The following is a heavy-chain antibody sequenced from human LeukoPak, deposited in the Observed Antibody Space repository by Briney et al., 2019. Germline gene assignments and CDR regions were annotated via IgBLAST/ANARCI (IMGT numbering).Heavy chain of an antibody. CDR3: ARYCSGGSCYPTDDDAFDI. Sequence: PSETLSLTCPVSGGSISSYYWSWIRPPAGKGLEWIGRIYTSGSTDYNPSLKSRVTMSVDTSKNQFSLKLSSVTAADTAVYYCARYCSGGSCYPTDDDAFDIWGQGTMVTVSS. D-gene: IGHD2-15*01. J-gene: IGHJ3*02. V-gene: IGHV4-59*10. CDR1: GGSISSYY. CDR2: IYTSGST.